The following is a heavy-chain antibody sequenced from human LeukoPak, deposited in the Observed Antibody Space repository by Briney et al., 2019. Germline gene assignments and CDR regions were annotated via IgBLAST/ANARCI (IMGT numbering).Heavy chain of an antibody. D-gene: IGHD3-22*01. V-gene: IGHV3-53*01. J-gene: IGHJ4*02. CDR2: IYSGGST. Sequence: GSLRLSCAVSGFTVSSNYMSWVRQAPGKGLEWVSVIYSGGSTYYADSVKGRFTISRDNSKNTLYLQMNSLRAEDTAVYYCARDGDDTSGSFSPFDYWGQGSLVTVSS. CDR1: GFTVSSNY. CDR3: ARDGDDTSGSFSPFDY.